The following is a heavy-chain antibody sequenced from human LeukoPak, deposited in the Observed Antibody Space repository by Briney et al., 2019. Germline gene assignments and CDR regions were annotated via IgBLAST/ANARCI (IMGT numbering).Heavy chain of an antibody. CDR3: ARAKVVVAAYDY. Sequence: GSSVKVSCKASGGTFSSYAISWVRQAPGQGLEWMGRIIPILGIANYAQRFQGRVTITADKSTSTAYMELSSLRSEDTAVYYCARAKVVVAAYDYWGQGTLVTVSS. V-gene: IGHV1-69*04. D-gene: IGHD2-15*01. CDR1: GGTFSSYA. CDR2: IIPILGIA. J-gene: IGHJ4*02.